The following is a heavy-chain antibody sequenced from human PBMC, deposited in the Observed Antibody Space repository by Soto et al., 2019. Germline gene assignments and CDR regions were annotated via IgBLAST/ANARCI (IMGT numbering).Heavy chain of an antibody. CDR3: ASACQSFGVATFDY. CDR2: IYYRGST. V-gene: IGHV4-31*03. D-gene: IGHD5-12*01. CDR1: GGSISSGGYY. J-gene: IGHJ4*02. Sequence: QVQLQESGPGLVKPSQTLSLTCTVSGGSISSGGYYWSWIRQHPGKGLEWIGYIYYRGSTYYNPSLKSRLTVSVDTSKNQLSLKLSSVTAADTAVYYCASACQSFGVATFDYWGQGTLVTVSS.